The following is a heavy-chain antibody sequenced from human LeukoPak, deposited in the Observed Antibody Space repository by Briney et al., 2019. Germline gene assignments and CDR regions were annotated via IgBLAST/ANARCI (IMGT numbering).Heavy chain of an antibody. D-gene: IGHD2-2*01. CDR2: INWNGGST. CDR3: AKEEGVCSSTSCYALVSSLFDY. V-gene: IGHV3-20*04. Sequence: GGSLRLSCAASGFTFDDYGMSWVRQAPGKGLEWVSGINWNGGSTGYADSVKGRFTISRDNSKNTLYLQMNSLRAEDTAVYYCAKEEGVCSSTSCYALVSSLFDYWGQGTLVTVSS. J-gene: IGHJ4*02. CDR1: GFTFDDYG.